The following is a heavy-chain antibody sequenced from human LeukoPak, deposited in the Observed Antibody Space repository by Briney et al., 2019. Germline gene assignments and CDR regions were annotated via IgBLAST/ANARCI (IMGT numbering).Heavy chain of an antibody. J-gene: IGHJ4*02. CDR3: AKEVAGMEYYFDY. CDR2: IWYDGSNK. V-gene: IGHV3-33*06. CDR1: GFTFSSYG. D-gene: IGHD6-19*01. Sequence: PGRSLRLSCAASGFTFSSYGMHWVRRAPGKGLEWVAVIWYDGSNKYYADSVKGRFTISRDNSKNTLYLQMNSLRAEDTAVYYCAKEVAGMEYYFDYWGQGTLVTVSS.